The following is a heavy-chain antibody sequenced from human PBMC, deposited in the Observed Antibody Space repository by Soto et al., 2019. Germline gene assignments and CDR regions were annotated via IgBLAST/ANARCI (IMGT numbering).Heavy chain of an antibody. CDR3: ARVNSSSSFGVPHYYGMDV. V-gene: IGHV4-31*03. J-gene: IGHJ6*02. Sequence: SETLSLTCTVSGGSISSGGYYWSWIRQHPGKGLEWIGYIYYSGSTYYSPSLKSRVTISVDTSKNQFSLKLSSVTAADTAVYYCARVNSSSSFGVPHYYGMDVWGQGTTVTVSS. D-gene: IGHD6-6*01. CDR1: GGSISSGGYY. CDR2: IYYSGST.